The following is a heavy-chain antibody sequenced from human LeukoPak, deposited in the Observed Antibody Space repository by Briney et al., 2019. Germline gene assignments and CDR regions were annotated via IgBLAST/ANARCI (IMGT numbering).Heavy chain of an antibody. CDR3: ARGGSVAVNGGNDAFDI. CDR2: IIPIFGTA. D-gene: IGHD6-19*01. J-gene: IGHJ3*02. Sequence: GASVKVSCKASGGTFSSYAISWVRQAPGQGLEWMGGIIPIFGTANYAQKFQGRVTITTDESTSTAYMELSSLRSEDTAVYYCARGGSVAVNGGNDAFDIWGQGTMVTVSS. V-gene: IGHV1-69*05. CDR1: GGTFSSYA.